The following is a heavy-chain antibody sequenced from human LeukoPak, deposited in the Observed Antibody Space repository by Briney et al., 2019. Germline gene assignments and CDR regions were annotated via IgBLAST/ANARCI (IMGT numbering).Heavy chain of an antibody. D-gene: IGHD5-18*01. Sequence: SETLSLTCNVSGDSFSNYYWSWIRQPAGRGLEWTGRIYGSGGSNYNPSLKSRVSISVDKSKNRFSLNLTSVTAADTAVYYCAREAETYSSGFYYDQWGQGTLVTVSS. V-gene: IGHV4-4*07. CDR2: IYGSGGS. CDR3: AREAETYSSGFYYDQ. CDR1: GDSFSNYY. J-gene: IGHJ4*02.